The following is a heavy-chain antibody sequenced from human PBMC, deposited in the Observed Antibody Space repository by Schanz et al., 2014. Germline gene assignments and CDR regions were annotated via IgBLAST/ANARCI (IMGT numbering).Heavy chain of an antibody. CDR3: VKEGTVVSGSPRDY. D-gene: IGHD3-10*01. J-gene: IGHJ4*02. Sequence: QVQLVQSGTQVKKPGASVKVSCKASGYTLSAYSLHWVRQAPGQGLEWMGWISAYNGNTNYAQKLQGRVTMTTDTSTSTAYMELSSLRADDTAVYYCVKEGTVVSGSPRDYWGQGALVTVSS. V-gene: IGHV1-18*01. CDR2: ISAYNGNT. CDR1: GYTLSAYS.